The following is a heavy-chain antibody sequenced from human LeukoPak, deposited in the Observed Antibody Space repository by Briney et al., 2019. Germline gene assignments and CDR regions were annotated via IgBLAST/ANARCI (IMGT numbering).Heavy chain of an antibody. CDR3: AKEPSIAARGNDY. V-gene: IGHV3-30*18. J-gene: IGHJ4*02. CDR1: GFTLSSYG. CDR2: ISYDGSNK. Sequence: QPGRSLRLSCAASGFTLSSYGMHWVRQAPGKGLEWVAVISYDGSNKYYADTVKGRFTISRDNSKNTLYLQMNSLRAEDTAVYYCAKEPSIAARGNDYWGQGTLVTVSS. D-gene: IGHD6-6*01.